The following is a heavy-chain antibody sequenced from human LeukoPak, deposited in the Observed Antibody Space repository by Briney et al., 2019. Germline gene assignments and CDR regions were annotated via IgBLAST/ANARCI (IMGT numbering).Heavy chain of an antibody. CDR1: GGSISSGSYY. Sequence: SETLSLTCTVSGGSISSGSYYWSWIRQPAGKGLEWIGRIYTSGSTNYNPSLKSRVTISVDTSKNQFSLKLSSVTAADTAVYYCARDPLTGTSAFDIWGQGTMVTVSS. CDR2: IYTSGST. V-gene: IGHV4-61*02. CDR3: ARDPLTGTSAFDI. D-gene: IGHD1-20*01. J-gene: IGHJ3*02.